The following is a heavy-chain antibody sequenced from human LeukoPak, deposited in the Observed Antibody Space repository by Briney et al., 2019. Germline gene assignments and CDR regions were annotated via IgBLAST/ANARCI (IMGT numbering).Heavy chain of an antibody. D-gene: IGHD1-1*01. CDR1: GGSISSGAYY. Sequence: SETLSLTCTVSGGSISSGAYYWGWIRQSPGKGPEWIGTIYYIGNTYYIPSLQSRVTISVDTSKNQFSLKLTSVTAADTAVFYCASLLYNWNGIDYWGQGTLVTVSS. CDR3: ASLLYNWNGIDY. J-gene: IGHJ4*02. V-gene: IGHV4-39*01. CDR2: IYYIGNT.